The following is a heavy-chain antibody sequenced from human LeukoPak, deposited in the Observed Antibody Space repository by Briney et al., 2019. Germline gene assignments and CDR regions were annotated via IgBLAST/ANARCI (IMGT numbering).Heavy chain of an antibody. V-gene: IGHV3-20*04. CDR3: ARDFGSSWSGDWFDP. D-gene: IGHD6-13*01. CDR1: RFTFDDYG. J-gene: IGHJ5*02. Sequence: GGSLRLSCAASRFTFDDYGMSWVRQAPGKGLEWVSGINWNGGSTGYADSVKGRFTISRDKAKNSLYLQMNSLRAEDTALYYCARDFGSSWSGDWFDPWGQGTLVTVSS. CDR2: INWNGGST.